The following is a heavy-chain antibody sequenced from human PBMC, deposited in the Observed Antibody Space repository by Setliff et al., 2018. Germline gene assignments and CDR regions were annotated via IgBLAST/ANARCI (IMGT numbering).Heavy chain of an antibody. J-gene: IGHJ3*02. V-gene: IGHV3-7*01. CDR2: IKQDGSEK. CDR3: ASVIKEQWLVTHDAFDI. Sequence: GSLRLSCAASGFTISNYWMSWVRQAPGKGLEWVANIKQDGSEKYYVDSVKGRFTISRDNAKNSLYLQMNSLRAEDTAVYYCASVIKEQWLVTHDAFDIWGQGTMVTVSS. CDR1: GFTISNYW. D-gene: IGHD6-19*01.